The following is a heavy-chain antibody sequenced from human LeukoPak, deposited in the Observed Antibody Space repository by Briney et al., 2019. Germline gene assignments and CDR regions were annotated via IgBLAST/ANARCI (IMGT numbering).Heavy chain of an antibody. D-gene: IGHD2-15*01. Sequence: GGSLRLSCAASGFAFSSYWMHWVRQAPGKGLVWVSRINSDGSSTSYADSVKGRFTISRDNAKNTLYLQMNSLRAEDTAVYYCARGSFKGSGGGSIHLFNYWGQGTLVTVSS. CDR1: GFAFSSYW. CDR2: INSDGSST. CDR3: ARGSFKGSGGGSIHLFNY. V-gene: IGHV3-74*01. J-gene: IGHJ4*02.